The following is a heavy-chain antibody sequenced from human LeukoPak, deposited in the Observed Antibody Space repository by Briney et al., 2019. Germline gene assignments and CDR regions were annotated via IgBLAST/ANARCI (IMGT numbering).Heavy chain of an antibody. CDR3: ARASYILLWFGPDV. Sequence: SETLSLTCTVSGGSINSDYWSWIRQPPGKGLEWIGYIFYSGSTDYNPSLKSRVTISVDTSKNQFSLKVSSVTAADTAVYYCARASYILLWFGPDVWGQGTTVTVSS. J-gene: IGHJ6*02. CDR1: GGSINSDY. D-gene: IGHD3-10*01. V-gene: IGHV4-59*01. CDR2: IFYSGST.